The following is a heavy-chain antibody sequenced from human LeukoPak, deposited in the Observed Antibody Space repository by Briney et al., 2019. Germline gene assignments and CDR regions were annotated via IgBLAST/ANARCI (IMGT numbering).Heavy chain of an antibody. CDR3: ARLSRGAAAGTGSRFDWFDP. CDR1: GGSISSYY. Sequence: PSETLSLTCTVSGGSISSYYWSWIRQPAGKGLEWIGYIYYSGSTNYNPSLKSRVTISVDTSKNQFSLKLSSVTAADTAVYYCARLSRGAAAGTGSRFDWFDPWGQGTLVTVSS. V-gene: IGHV4-59*01. CDR2: IYYSGST. D-gene: IGHD6-13*01. J-gene: IGHJ5*02.